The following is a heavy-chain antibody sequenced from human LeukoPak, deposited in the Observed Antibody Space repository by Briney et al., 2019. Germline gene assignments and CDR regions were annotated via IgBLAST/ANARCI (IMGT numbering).Heavy chain of an antibody. CDR2: IYYSGGT. CDR3: ARSVGARGAFDI. V-gene: IGHV4-39*01. Sequence: PSETLSLTCSVSGGSISSSGYYCAWIRQPPGKGLEWIGSIYYSGGTYYNPSLKSRVTISVDTSKNQFSLKLSSVTAADTAVYYCARSVGARGAFDIWGQGTMVTVSS. J-gene: IGHJ3*02. D-gene: IGHD1-26*01. CDR1: GGSISSSGYY.